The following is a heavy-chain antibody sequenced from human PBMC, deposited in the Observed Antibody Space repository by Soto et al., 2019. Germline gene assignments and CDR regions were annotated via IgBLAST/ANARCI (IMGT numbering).Heavy chain of an antibody. J-gene: IGHJ3*02. Sequence: ASVNVSCKASGYTFTGYYMHWVRQAPGQGLEWMGWINPNSGSTNYAQKFQGRVTMTRSTSISTAYMELSSLRSDDTAVYYCATSWSDDAFDIWGQGTMVTVSS. CDR1: GYTFTGYY. CDR2: INPNSGST. V-gene: IGHV1-2*02. D-gene: IGHD1-26*01. CDR3: ATSWSDDAFDI.